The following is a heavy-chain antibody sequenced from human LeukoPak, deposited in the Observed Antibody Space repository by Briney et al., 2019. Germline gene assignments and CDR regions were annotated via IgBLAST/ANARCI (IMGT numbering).Heavy chain of an antibody. CDR3: SGGFSGRHPFEL. D-gene: IGHD3-10*01. CDR2: IYYRGAT. J-gene: IGHJ4*02. V-gene: IGHV4-59*01. Sequence: SETLSLTCTVSGGSINDYYWNWVRQPPGKGLEWIGYIYYRGATNSNPYLKGRVTTSIDTSKKEFSLKLSSVTAADTTVYYCSGGFSGRHPFELWGQGTLVSVSS. CDR1: GGSINDYY.